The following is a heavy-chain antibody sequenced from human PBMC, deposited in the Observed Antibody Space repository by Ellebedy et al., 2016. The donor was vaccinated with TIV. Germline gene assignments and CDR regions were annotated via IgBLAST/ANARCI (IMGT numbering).Heavy chain of an antibody. CDR3: ARGLEQQLVPPAYYYGMDV. CDR1: GFPFSSYG. CDR2: ISSSSSYI. V-gene: IGHV3-21*01. J-gene: IGHJ6*02. D-gene: IGHD6-13*01. Sequence: PGGSLRLSCAASGFPFSSYGMHWIRQAPGKGLEWVSSISSSSSYIYYADSVKGRFTISRDNAKNSLYLQMNSLRAEDTALYYCARGLEQQLVPPAYYYGMDVWGQGTTVTVSS.